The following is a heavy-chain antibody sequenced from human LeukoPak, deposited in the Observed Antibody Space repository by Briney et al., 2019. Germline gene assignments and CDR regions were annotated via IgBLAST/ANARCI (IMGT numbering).Heavy chain of an antibody. CDR3: AKSYYYDSSGPPNDAFDI. CDR2: LMGSGGST. V-gene: IGHV3-23*01. D-gene: IGHD3-22*01. Sequence: GGPLSPSVEAPDSTFGTFPIGGSARLPGKGWEGSPALMGSGGSTYYADSVKGRFTISRDNSKNTLYLQMNSLRAEDTAVYYCAKSYYYDSSGPPNDAFDIWGQGTMVTVSS. J-gene: IGHJ3*02. CDR1: DSTFGTFP.